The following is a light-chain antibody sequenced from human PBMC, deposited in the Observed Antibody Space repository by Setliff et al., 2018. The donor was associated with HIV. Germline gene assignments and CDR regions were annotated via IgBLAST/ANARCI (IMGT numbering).Light chain of an antibody. V-gene: IGLV2-8*01. CDR2: QVT. Sequence: QSALTQPPSASGSPGQSVTISCTGASIDIGNYNYVSWYQHHPGKAPKLIIYQVTKRPSGVPDRFSGSKSANTASLTVSGLQAEDEADYYCSAYAGSNNYGVFGTGT. J-gene: IGLJ1*01. CDR1: SIDIGNYNY. CDR3: SAYAGSNNYGV.